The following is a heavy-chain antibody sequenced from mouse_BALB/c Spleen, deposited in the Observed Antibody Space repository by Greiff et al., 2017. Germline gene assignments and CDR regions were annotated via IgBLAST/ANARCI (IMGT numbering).Heavy chain of an antibody. CDR2: ISSGGSYT. J-gene: IGHJ4*01. V-gene: IGHV5-9-4*01. Sequence: EVKLVESGGGLVKPGGSLKLSCAASGFTFSSYAMSWVRQSPEKRLEWVAEISSGGSYTYYPDTVTGRITISRDNAKNTLYLEMSSLRSEDTAMYYCARESLRLGAMDYWGQGTSVTVSS. D-gene: IGHD1-2*01. CDR3: ARESLRLGAMDY. CDR1: GFTFSSYA.